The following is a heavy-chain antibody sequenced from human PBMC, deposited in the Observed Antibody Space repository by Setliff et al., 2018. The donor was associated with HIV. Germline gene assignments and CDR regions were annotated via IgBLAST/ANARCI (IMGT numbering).Heavy chain of an antibody. CDR2: IYYSGST. CDR1: GDSINSGDSY. D-gene: IGHD7-27*01. V-gene: IGHV4-31*03. Sequence: PSETLSLTCTVSGDSINSGDSYWTWIRHHPGKGLEWIGYIYYSGSTNYNPSLKSRVIISVDSSKNQFSLKLTSVTAADTAMYYFARVSQALLGAFDIWVKGQWSPSPQ. J-gene: IGHJ3*02. CDR3: ARVSQALLGAFDI.